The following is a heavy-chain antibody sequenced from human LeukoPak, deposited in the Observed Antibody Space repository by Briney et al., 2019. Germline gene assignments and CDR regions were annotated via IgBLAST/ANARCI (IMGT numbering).Heavy chain of an antibody. J-gene: IGHJ4*02. CDR1: GSTFSSYA. Sequence: RTGRSLRLSCAASGSTFSSYAMHWVRQAPGKGLEWVAVISYDGSNKYYADSVKGRFTISRDNSKNTLYLQMNSLRAEDTAVYYCARDRGAVAGTGYFDYWGQGTLVTVSS. CDR3: ARDRGAVAGTGYFDY. CDR2: ISYDGSNK. V-gene: IGHV3-30*04. D-gene: IGHD6-19*01.